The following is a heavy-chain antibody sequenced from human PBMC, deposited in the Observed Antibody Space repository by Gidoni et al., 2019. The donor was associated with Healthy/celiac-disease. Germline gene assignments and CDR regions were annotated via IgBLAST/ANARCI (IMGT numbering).Heavy chain of an antibody. J-gene: IGHJ5*02. V-gene: IGHV1-69*08. D-gene: IGHD1-26*01. CDR2: IIPILGIA. Sequence: QVQLVQSGAEVKKPGSSVKVSCKASGGTFSSYTISWVRQAPGQGLEWMGRIIPILGIANYAQKFQGRVTITADKSTSTAYMELSSLRSEDTAVYYCARDQDSGSYDDWFDPWGQGTLVTVSS. CDR1: GGTFSSYT. CDR3: ARDQDSGSYDDWFDP.